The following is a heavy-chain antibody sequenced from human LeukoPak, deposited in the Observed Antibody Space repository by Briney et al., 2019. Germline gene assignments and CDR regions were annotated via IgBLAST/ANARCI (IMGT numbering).Heavy chain of an antibody. Sequence: APVKVSCKASGYTFTSYAMHWVRQAPGQRLEWMGWINAGNGNTKYSQKFQGRVTITRGTSASTAYMELSSLRSEDTAVYYCARPRDSGYDSNGMDVWGQGTTVTVSS. CDR3: ARPRDSGYDSNGMDV. CDR2: INAGNGNT. CDR1: GYTFTSYA. D-gene: IGHD5-12*01. V-gene: IGHV1-3*01. J-gene: IGHJ6*02.